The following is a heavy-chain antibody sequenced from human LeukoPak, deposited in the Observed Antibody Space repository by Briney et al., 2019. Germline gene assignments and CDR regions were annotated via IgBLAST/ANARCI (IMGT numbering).Heavy chain of an antibody. CDR1: GVSISSSNNY. V-gene: IGHV4-39*07. J-gene: IGHJ5*02. D-gene: IGHD2-8*01. Sequence: SETLSLTCTVSGVSISSSNNYWGWIRPPPGKGLGLIGYIYYTGPSSYNSSLKSRVTISVDTSKNQFSLQLSSVTAADTAVYYCARENYCTKGVCWAFDPWGQGTLVTVSS. CDR2: IYYTGPS. CDR3: ARENYCTKGVCWAFDP.